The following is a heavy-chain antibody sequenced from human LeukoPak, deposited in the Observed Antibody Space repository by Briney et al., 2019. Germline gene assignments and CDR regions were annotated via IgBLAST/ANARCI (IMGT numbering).Heavy chain of an antibody. D-gene: IGHD4-17*01. CDR3: ARVLDTVTPFDY. J-gene: IGHJ4*02. CDR1: GFTFSRYG. CDR2: IWYDGSNK. V-gene: IGHV3-33*01. Sequence: PGGSLRLSCAASGFTFSRYGMHWVRQAPGKGLEWVAVIWYDGSNKYYADSVKGRFTISRDNSKNTLYLQMNSLRAEDTAVYYCARVLDTVTPFDYWGQGTLVTVSS.